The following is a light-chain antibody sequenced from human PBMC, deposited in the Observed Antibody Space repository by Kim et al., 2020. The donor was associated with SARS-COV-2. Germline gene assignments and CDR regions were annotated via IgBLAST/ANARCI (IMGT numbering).Light chain of an antibody. Sequence: GQSITIPCTGTRSDVGGYNYVTWYQHHPGKAPKLMIYDVSNRPSGVSNRFSGSKSGNTASLTISGLQAEDEADYYCSSYTSSSTLVFGGGTKLTV. CDR2: DVS. CDR1: RSDVGGYNY. V-gene: IGLV2-14*03. J-gene: IGLJ3*02. CDR3: SSYTSSSTLV.